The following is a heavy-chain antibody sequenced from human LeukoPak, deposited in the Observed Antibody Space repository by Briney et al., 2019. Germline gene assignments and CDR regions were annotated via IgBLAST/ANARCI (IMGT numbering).Heavy chain of an antibody. Sequence: GGSLRLSCAASGFTLSSYGMHWVRQAPGKGLEWVAVISYDGSNKYYADSVKGRFTISRDNSKNTLYLQMNSLRAEDTAVYYCAKDWGKGDYWGQGTLVTVSS. J-gene: IGHJ4*02. V-gene: IGHV3-30*18. CDR2: ISYDGSNK. CDR3: AKDWGKGDY. CDR1: GFTLSSYG. D-gene: IGHD3-16*01.